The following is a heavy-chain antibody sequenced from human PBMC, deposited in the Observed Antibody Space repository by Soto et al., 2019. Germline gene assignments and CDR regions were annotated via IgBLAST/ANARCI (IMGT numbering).Heavy chain of an antibody. CDR2: LYSGGQT. V-gene: IGHV3-53*01. D-gene: IGHD2-2*01. CDR3: SKNNVAPAFVGFEY. J-gene: IGHJ4*02. CDR1: GFNFDNSY. Sequence: LRLSCAVSGFNFDNSYMSWVRQAPGKGLEWVSILYSGGQTYYTESVRGRFTISRDISKNTLDLQMNRLTADDTAVYYCSKNNVAPAFVGFEYWGQGTLVTVSS.